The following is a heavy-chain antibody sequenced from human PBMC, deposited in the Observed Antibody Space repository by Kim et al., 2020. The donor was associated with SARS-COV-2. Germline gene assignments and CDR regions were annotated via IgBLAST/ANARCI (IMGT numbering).Heavy chain of an antibody. V-gene: IGHV4-59*12. CDR3: ARSGRGSDFLTGYSPLDY. J-gene: IGHJ4*01. CDR2: LYQTWST. Sequence: SETLSLTCTVSGDSINDFYWSWIRQSPGRGLEWLGYLYQTWSTNYNPSLMGRVTMTLDTSKNQVSLKLTSVTAADTAMYFCARSGRGSDFLTGYSPLDY. D-gene: IGHD3-9*01. CDR1: GDSINDFY.